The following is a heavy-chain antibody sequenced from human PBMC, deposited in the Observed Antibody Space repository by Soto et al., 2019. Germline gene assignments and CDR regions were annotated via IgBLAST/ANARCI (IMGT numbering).Heavy chain of an antibody. V-gene: IGHV1-8*01. CDR1: GYTFTSYD. Sequence: ASVKVSCKASGYTFTSYDINWVRQATGQGLEWMGWMNPNSGNTGYAQKFQGRVTMTRNTSISTAYMELSSLRSEDTAVYYCARGGKVYRYWYFDLRGRGTLVTVSS. CDR2: MNPNSGNT. J-gene: IGHJ2*01. D-gene: IGHD2-8*01. CDR3: ARGGKVYRYWYFDL.